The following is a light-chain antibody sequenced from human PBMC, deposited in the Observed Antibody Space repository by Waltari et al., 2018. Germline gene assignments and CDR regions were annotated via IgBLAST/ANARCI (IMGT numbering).Light chain of an antibody. CDR3: QVYDRPGVT. CDR1: QNINNY. CDR2: DAS. J-gene: IGKJ5*01. Sequence: DIQMTQSPSSLSASIGDKVTITCQTSQNINNYLNWYQQKPGKAPKVLIYDASNLETGVPSRFSGSGSGTDFTFTISNLQPEDIGTYFCQVYDRPGVTFGQGTRLEIK. V-gene: IGKV1-33*01.